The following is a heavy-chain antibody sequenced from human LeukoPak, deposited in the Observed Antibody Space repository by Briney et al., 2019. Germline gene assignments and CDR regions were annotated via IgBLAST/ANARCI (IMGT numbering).Heavy chain of an antibody. CDR2: ISSSSSYI. D-gene: IGHD3-3*01. Sequence: PGGSLRLSCAASGFTLSSCSMNWVRQAPGKGLEWVSSISSSSSYIYYADSVKGRFTISRDNAKNSLYLQMNSLRAEDTAVYYCARTNYDFWSGHNWFDPWGQGTLVTVSS. CDR3: ARTNYDFWSGHNWFDP. J-gene: IGHJ5*02. CDR1: GFTLSSCS. V-gene: IGHV3-21*04.